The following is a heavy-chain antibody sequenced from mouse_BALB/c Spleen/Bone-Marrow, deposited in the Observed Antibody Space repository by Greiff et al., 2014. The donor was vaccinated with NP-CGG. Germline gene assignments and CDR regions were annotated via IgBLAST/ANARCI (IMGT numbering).Heavy chain of an antibody. CDR1: GFSLSRYS. D-gene: IGHD2-2*01. J-gene: IGHJ4*01. Sequence: VMLVESGPGLVAPSQSLSVTCTVPGFSLSRYSVHWVRQPPGKGLEWLGMIWGGGSTDYNSALKSRLSISKDDSKSQVFLKMNSLQTDDTAMYYCASPWGGYHYAMDYWGQGTSVTVSS. V-gene: IGHV2-6-4*01. CDR2: IWGGGST. CDR3: ASPWGGYHYAMDY.